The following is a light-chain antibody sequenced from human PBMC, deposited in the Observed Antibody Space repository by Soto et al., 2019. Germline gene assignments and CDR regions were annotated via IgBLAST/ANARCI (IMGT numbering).Light chain of an antibody. Sequence: DIQMTQSPSTLSASVGDRVTITCRASQSISSWLAWYQQKPGKAPKLLIYDASSMESGVPSRISGSGSGTELSLTISSLQHDAFATYYCQQYNSYSRLTFGGGTKVEIK. CDR1: QSISSW. J-gene: IGKJ4*01. CDR2: DAS. CDR3: QQYNSYSRLT. V-gene: IGKV1-5*01.